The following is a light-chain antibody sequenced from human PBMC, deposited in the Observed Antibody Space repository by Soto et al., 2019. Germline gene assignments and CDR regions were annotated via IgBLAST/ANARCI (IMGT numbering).Light chain of an antibody. CDR1: QSVTSNY. J-gene: IGKJ2*01. CDR2: GAS. Sequence: EIVLTQSPGTLSLSPGERATLSCRASQSVTSNYLAWYQQKPGQAPGLLIYGASSRATGIPDRFSGSGSGTDFTLTISRLEPEDSAVYYCQHYDSSPPYTFGQGTKLEIK. CDR3: QHYDSSPPYT. V-gene: IGKV3-20*01.